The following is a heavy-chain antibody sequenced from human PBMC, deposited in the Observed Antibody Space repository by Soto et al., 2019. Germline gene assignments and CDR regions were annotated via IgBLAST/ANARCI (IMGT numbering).Heavy chain of an antibody. CDR1: GFTFSSYA. D-gene: IGHD3-22*01. CDR2: ISYDGSNK. Sequence: GGSLGLSCAASGFTFSSYAMHLVRQAPGKGLEWVAVISYDGSNKYYADSVKGRFTISRDNSKNTLYLQMNSLRAEDTAVYYCARDLGYYDSSGFFDYWGQGTLVTVSS. V-gene: IGHV3-30-3*01. J-gene: IGHJ4*02. CDR3: ARDLGYYDSSGFFDY.